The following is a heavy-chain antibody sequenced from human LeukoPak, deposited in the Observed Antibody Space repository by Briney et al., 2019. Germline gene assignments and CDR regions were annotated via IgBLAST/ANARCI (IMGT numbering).Heavy chain of an antibody. Sequence: GGSLRLSCEASGFTFSSYAMGWVRQAPGKGLEWVSVTSESGGSTHYADSVKGRFTIYRDNSKSTLYIQMNSLRAEDTAVYYCAKGGYDYVWGSYRSMIGAFDIWGQGTMVTVSS. D-gene: IGHD3-16*02. CDR1: GFTFSSYA. CDR3: AKGGYDYVWGSYRSMIGAFDI. V-gene: IGHV3-23*01. J-gene: IGHJ3*02. CDR2: TSESGGST.